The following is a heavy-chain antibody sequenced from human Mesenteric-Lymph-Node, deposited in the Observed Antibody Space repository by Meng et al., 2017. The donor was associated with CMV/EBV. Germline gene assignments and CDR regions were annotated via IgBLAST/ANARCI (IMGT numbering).Heavy chain of an antibody. D-gene: IGHD6-19*01. CDR2: FSGSGVTT. V-gene: IGHV3-23*01. Sequence: GESLKISCGASGLTFNSYVMSWVRQAPGKGLEWISSFSGSGVTTYYADSFKGRFTISRDNAKNSLYLQMNSLRAEDTAVYYCARGAVAGGRGDAFDIWGQGTMVTVSS. CDR3: ARGAVAGGRGDAFDI. CDR1: GLTFNSYV. J-gene: IGHJ3*02.